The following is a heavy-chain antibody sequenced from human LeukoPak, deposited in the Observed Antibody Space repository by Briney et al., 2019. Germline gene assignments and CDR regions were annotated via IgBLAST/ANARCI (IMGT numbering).Heavy chain of an antibody. Sequence: SVKVSCKASGGTFSSYGISWVRQAPGQGLEWMGRIIPIFGTANYAQKFQGRVTITADKLTSAAYMEVSSLRSEDTVVYYCARTNYYDSSGYQGAGTYYYGMDVWGQGTTVTVSS. D-gene: IGHD3-22*01. CDR2: IIPIFGTA. V-gene: IGHV1-69*06. CDR1: GGTFSSYG. CDR3: ARTNYYDSSGYQGAGTYYYGMDV. J-gene: IGHJ6*02.